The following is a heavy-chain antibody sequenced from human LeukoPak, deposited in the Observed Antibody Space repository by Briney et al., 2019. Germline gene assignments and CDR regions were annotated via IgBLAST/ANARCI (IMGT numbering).Heavy chain of an antibody. CDR2: IYYSGST. D-gene: IGHD6-13*01. CDR3: ARRSSSWSFDY. V-gene: IGHV4-59*08. J-gene: IGHJ4*02. Sequence: SETLSLTCTVSGGSISSYYWSWIRQPPGKGLEWIGYIYYSGSTKYNPSLKSRVTISVDTSNNQFSLKLSSVTAADTAVYYCARRSSSWSFDYWGQGTLVTVSS. CDR1: GGSISSYY.